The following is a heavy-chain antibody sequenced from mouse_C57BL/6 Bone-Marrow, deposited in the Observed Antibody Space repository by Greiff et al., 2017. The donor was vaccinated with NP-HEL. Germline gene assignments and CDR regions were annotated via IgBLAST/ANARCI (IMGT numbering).Heavy chain of an antibody. V-gene: IGHV1-72*01. D-gene: IGHD1-1*01. Sequence: QVQLQQPGAELVKPGASVKLSCKASGYTFTSYWMHWVKQRPGRGLEWIGRIDPNSGGTKYNEKFKSKATLTVDKPSSTASMQLRSLTSEDSAVYYCASSYYYGSSWAWFAYWGQGTLVTVSA. J-gene: IGHJ3*01. CDR1: GYTFTSYW. CDR3: ASSYYYGSSWAWFAY. CDR2: IDPNSGGT.